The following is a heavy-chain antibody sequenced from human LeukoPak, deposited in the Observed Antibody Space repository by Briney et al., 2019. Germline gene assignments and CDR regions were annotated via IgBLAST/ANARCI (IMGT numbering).Heavy chain of an antibody. CDR1: GFTFSDYY. Sequence: PGGSLRLSCAASGFTFSDYYMSWIRQAPGKGLEWVSYISSSGSTIYYADSVKGRFTISRDNAKNSLYLQMNSLRAEDTAVYYCASGPYYYDSSVSRKAFDIWGQGTMVTVSS. CDR3: ASGPYYYDSSVSRKAFDI. J-gene: IGHJ3*02. V-gene: IGHV3-11*04. D-gene: IGHD3-22*01. CDR2: ISSSGSTI.